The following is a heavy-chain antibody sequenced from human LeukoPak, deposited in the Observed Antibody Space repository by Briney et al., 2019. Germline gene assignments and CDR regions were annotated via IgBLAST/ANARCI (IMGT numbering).Heavy chain of an antibody. J-gene: IGHJ4*02. V-gene: IGHV3-30*18. CDR3: AKDLRYYDSSGYLDY. CDR2: XSYDGSNK. D-gene: IGHD3-22*01. CDR1: GFTFSSYG. Sequence: GGSLRLSCAASGFTFSSYGMHWVRQAPGKGLEWVAXXSYDGSNKYYADSVKGRFTISRDNSKNTLYLQMNSLRAEDTAVYYCAKDLRYYDSSGYLDYWGQGTLVTVSS.